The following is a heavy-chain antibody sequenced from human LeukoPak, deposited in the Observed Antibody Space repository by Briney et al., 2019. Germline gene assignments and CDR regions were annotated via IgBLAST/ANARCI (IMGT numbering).Heavy chain of an antibody. CDR2: IYTSGST. CDR1: GGSISSYY. D-gene: IGHD3-10*01. J-gene: IGHJ3*02. V-gene: IGHV4-4*07. Sequence: SETLSLTCTVSGGSISSYYWSWIRQPAGKGLEWIGRIYTSGSTNYNPSLKSRVTMSVDTSKNQFSLKLSSVTAADTAVYYCARVGILLWFGELSTDAFDIWGQGTMVTVSS. CDR3: ARVGILLWFGELSTDAFDI.